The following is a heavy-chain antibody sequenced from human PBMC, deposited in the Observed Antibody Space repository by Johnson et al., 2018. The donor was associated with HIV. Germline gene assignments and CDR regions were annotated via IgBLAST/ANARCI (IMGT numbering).Heavy chain of an antibody. D-gene: IGHD2-15*01. V-gene: IGHV3-23*04. CDR2: ISGSGGST. J-gene: IGHJ3*02. CDR3: VRDLPYCSGGFCQTDGFDI. Sequence: VQLVESGGGLVKPGGSLRLSCAASGFTVSSNYMSWVRQAPGQGLEWVSVISGSGGSTYYAASVKGRFTISRDNSKNTLYLQVNSLRVEDTAVYYCVRDLPYCSGGFCQTDGFDIWGQGTMVTASS. CDR1: GFTVSSNY.